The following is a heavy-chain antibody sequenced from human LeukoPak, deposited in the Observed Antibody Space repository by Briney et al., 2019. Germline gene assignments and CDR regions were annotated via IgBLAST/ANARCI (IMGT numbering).Heavy chain of an antibody. CDR2: IYDNGYT. Sequence: SETLSLTCTVSGGSMSTYYWSWIRQPPGKGLEWIGYIYDNGYTHYNPSLKSRVSISPDTSKSQFSLNLSSVTAADTAVYYCARRAFGGVIAANWFDPWGQGTLVTVSS. V-gene: IGHV4-59*08. J-gene: IGHJ5*02. D-gene: IGHD3-16*02. CDR1: GGSMSTYY. CDR3: ARRAFGGVIAANWFDP.